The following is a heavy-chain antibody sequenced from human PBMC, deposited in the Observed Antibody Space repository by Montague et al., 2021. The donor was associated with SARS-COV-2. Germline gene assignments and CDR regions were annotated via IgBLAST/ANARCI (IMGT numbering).Heavy chain of an antibody. CDR1: GGSFSTYS. CDR3: ARLGDGVVPSPILGVGPYYSYYYMDV. CDR2: IHHGGST. Sequence: SETLSPTCAVHGGSFSTYSWNWIRQPPGKGLEWIGEIHHGGSTNYNPSLKSRVIISADTSKNQFSLKLTSVAAADTAVYYCARLGDGVVPSPILGVGPYYSYYYMDVWGKGTTVTVSS. D-gene: IGHD3-10*01. J-gene: IGHJ6*03. V-gene: IGHV4-34*01.